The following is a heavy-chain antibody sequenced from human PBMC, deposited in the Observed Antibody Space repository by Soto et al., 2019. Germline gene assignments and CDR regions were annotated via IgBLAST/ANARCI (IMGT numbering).Heavy chain of an antibody. Sequence: VQLVESGGGLVQPGGSVSLSCAASGFTVSSNYMSWVRQAPGKGLEWVSVIYSGGNTYYAHSVKGRFTISRHNSKNTLYLQMNSLRAEDTAVYYCARVETAPGICGAFEIWGQGTMVTVSS. CDR2: IYSGGNT. J-gene: IGHJ3*02. V-gene: IGHV3-53*04. CDR1: GFTVSSNY. D-gene: IGHD2-15*01. CDR3: ARVETAPGICGAFEI.